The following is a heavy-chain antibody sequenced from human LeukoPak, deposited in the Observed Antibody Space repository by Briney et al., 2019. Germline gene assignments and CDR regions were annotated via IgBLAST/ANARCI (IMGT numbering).Heavy chain of an antibody. V-gene: IGHV4-39*01. J-gene: IGHJ4*02. CDR3: ARRVIAAAVDY. CDR1: GGSISSSSYY. Sequence: SETLSLTCTVSGGSISSSSYYWGWIRQPPGKGLEWIGSIYYSGSTYYNPSLKSRVTISVDTSKNQFSLKLSSVTAADTAVYYCARRVIAAAVDYWGQGTLVTVSS. CDR2: IYYSGST. D-gene: IGHD6-13*01.